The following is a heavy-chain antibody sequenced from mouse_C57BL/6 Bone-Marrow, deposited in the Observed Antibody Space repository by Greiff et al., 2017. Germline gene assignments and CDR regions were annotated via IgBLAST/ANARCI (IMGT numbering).Heavy chain of an antibody. Sequence: QVHVKQPGAELVKPGASVKLSCKASGYTFTSYWMQWVKQRPGQGLEWIGEIDPSDSYTNYNQKFKGKATLTVDTSSSTAYMQLSSLTSEDSAVYYCARENYYGSSQYYFDYWGQGTTLTVSS. V-gene: IGHV1-50*01. CDR3: ARENYYGSSQYYFDY. CDR2: IDPSDSYT. J-gene: IGHJ2*01. CDR1: GYTFTSYW. D-gene: IGHD1-1*01.